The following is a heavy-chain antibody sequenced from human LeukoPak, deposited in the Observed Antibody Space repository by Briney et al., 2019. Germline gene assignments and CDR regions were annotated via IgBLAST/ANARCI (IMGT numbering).Heavy chain of an antibody. D-gene: IGHD3-16*01. CDR3: AKDRWGSSRSQRSDY. CDR2: ISATSASGGST. V-gene: IGHV3-23*01. J-gene: IGHJ4*02. CDR1: GFTFNNYA. Sequence: GGSLRLSCAASGFTFNNYAMSWVRQAPGKGLEWVSSISATSASGGSTDYADSVKGRFTISRDDSKNTLYLQMNSLRAEDTAVYWCAKDRWGSSRSQRSDYWGRGTLVAVSS.